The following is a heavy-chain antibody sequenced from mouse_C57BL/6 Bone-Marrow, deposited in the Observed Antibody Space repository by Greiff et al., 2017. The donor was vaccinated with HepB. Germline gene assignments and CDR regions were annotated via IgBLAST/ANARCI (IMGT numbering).Heavy chain of an antibody. Sequence: VQLQQPGAELVKPGASVKLSCKASGYTFTSYWMHWVKQRPGQGLEWIGMIHPNSGSTNYNEKFKSKATLTVDKSSSTAYMQLSSLTSKDSAVYYCARRYYGSSLMDYWGQGTSVTVSS. CDR2: IHPNSGST. J-gene: IGHJ4*01. CDR1: GYTFTSYW. D-gene: IGHD1-1*01. CDR3: ARRYYGSSLMDY. V-gene: IGHV1-64*01.